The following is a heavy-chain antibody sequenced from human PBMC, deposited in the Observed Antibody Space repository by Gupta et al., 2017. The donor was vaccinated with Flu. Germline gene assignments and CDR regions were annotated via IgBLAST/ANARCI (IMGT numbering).Heavy chain of an antibody. D-gene: IGHD5-24*01. CDR3: ARETSHNDRNGYKSPNYFDS. J-gene: IGHJ4*02. Sequence: QVQLQESGPGLVQPSQTLSLICTVSGASVTSDVHYWSWVRQPAGKGLQWLGRIYPNGDTSENPSLMGRVTISPDRSKNQFSLMVRSVTAADTAVYYCARETSHNDRNGYKSPNYFDSWGQGTLVTVSS. CDR1: GASVTSDVHY. V-gene: IGHV4-61*02. CDR2: IYPNGDT.